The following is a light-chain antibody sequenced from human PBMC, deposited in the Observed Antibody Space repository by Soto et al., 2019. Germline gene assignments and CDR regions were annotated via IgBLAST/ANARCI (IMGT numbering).Light chain of an antibody. Sequence: EIVLTQSPGTLSLSPGESATLSCRTSQSVTSSYLAWYQQKPCQAPRLLIYGASTRATGIPDRFSGGGSGTVFILTISRLEPEDFAVYYCQQYNSSPYTFGPGTEVEI. V-gene: IGKV3-20*01. CDR1: QSVTSSY. CDR2: GAS. CDR3: QQYNSSPYT. J-gene: IGKJ3*01.